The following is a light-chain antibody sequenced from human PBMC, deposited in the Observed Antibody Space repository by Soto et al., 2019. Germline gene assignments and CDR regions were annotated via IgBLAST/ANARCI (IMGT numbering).Light chain of an antibody. CDR2: ANN. V-gene: IGLV1-40*01. J-gene: IGLJ3*02. CDR3: QSYDSSLSGWV. Sequence: QSVLTQPPSVSGAPGQRVTISCTGSSSNFGAGYDVHWYQQLPGTAPRLLIYANNNRPSGVPERFSGSKSGTSASLAITGLRAGDEADYYCQSYDSSLSGWVFGGGTKVTVL. CDR1: SSNFGAGYD.